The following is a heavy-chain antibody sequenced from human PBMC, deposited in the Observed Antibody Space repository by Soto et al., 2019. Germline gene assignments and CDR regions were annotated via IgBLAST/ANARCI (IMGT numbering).Heavy chain of an antibody. D-gene: IGHD3-16*01. V-gene: IGHV3-30-3*01. CDR3: ARNPGGTDLAVWTYYFDY. CDR2: ISYDGSNK. Sequence: QVQLVESGGGVVQPGRSLRLSCAASGFTFSSYAMHWVRQAPGKGLEWVAVISYDGSNKYYADSVKGRFTISRDNSKNTLYLQMNSLRAEDTAVYYCARNPGGTDLAVWTYYFDYWGQGTLVTVSS. CDR1: GFTFSSYA. J-gene: IGHJ4*02.